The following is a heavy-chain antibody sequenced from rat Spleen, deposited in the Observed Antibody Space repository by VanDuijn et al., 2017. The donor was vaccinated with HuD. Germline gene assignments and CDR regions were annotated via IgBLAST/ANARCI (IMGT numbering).Heavy chain of an antibody. CDR2: ISYDGSST. J-gene: IGHJ3*01. Sequence: EVQLVESDGGLVQPGRSLKLSCAASGFTFSDYYMAWVRQAPTKGLEWVATISYDGSSTYYRDSVKGRFTISRDNAKSTLYLQMDSLRSEDTATYYCTRVGDSRGFAYWGQGTLVTVPS. CDR3: TRVGDSRGFAY. V-gene: IGHV5-29*01. CDR1: GFTFSDYY. D-gene: IGHD1-8*01.